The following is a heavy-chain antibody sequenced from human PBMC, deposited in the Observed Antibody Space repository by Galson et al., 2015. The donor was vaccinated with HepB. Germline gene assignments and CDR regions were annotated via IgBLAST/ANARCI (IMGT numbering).Heavy chain of an antibody. CDR3: ARDPSQDGYLDY. CDR1: GFTFSSYA. Sequence: SLRLSCAASGFTFSSYAMHWVRQAPGKGLNWVAVISYDGSNTYYADSVKGRFTISRDNSKNTLSLRMNSLRGEDTAVYYCARDPSQDGYLDYWGQGILVTVSS. V-gene: IGHV3-30*04. CDR2: ISYDGSNT. J-gene: IGHJ4*02. D-gene: IGHD4-17*01.